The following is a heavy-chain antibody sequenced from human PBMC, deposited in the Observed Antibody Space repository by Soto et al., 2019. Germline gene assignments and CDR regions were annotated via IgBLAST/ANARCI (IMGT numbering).Heavy chain of an antibody. CDR2: INSDGSST. Sequence: EVRLVESGGGLVQPGGSLRLSCAASGFTFSSNWMHWDRQAPGKGLVWVSRINSDGSSTSYADSVKGRFTISRDNAKNTLYLQMNSLRAEDTAVYYCARADSSSWFDYWGQGTLVTVSS. D-gene: IGHD6-13*01. CDR1: GFTFSSNW. CDR3: ARADSSSWFDY. J-gene: IGHJ5*01. V-gene: IGHV3-74*01.